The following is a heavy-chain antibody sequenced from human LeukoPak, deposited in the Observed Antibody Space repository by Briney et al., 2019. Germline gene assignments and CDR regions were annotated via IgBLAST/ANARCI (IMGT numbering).Heavy chain of an antibody. CDR1: GFTFKNYA. CDR2: ISGSGSSL. V-gene: IGHV3-23*01. J-gene: IGHJ3*01. Sequence: PGGSLRLSCAASGFTFKNYAMSLVRQAPGKGLEWVSGISGSGSSLYHADSVKGRFTISRDNSKNTLYLQMNNLRAEDTALYYCAKDRGVWGQGTMVTVSS. D-gene: IGHD3-10*01. CDR3: AKDRGV.